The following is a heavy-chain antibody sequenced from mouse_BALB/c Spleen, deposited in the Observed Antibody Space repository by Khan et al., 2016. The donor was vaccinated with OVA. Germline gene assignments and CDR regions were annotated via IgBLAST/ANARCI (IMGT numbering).Heavy chain of an antibody. J-gene: IGHJ4*01. CDR2: VWRGGST. CDR3: AKNLVCSMDC. V-gene: IGHV2-5*01. CDR1: GLSLTNYG. D-gene: IGHD1-1*02. Sequence: VQSSQSLSITCTVSGLSLTNYGVHWIRQSPGKGLEWLGVVWRGGSTDYNASFMSRLSITKDNSKSQVFFKMNSLQADDTAIYYCAKNLVCSMDCWGQGTAVTVSS.